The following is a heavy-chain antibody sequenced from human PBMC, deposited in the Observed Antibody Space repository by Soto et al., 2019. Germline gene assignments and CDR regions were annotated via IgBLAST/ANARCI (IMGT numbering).Heavy chain of an antibody. D-gene: IGHD2-15*01. CDR1: GYSFTSYW. CDR2: IYPGDSDT. V-gene: IGHV5-51*01. Sequence: GESLKISCKGSGYSFTSYWIGWVRQMPGKGLEWMGIIYPGDSDTRYSPSFQGQVTTSADKSISTAYLQWSSLKASDTAMYYCARLGVAATHFPYMDVWGKGTTVTVSS. J-gene: IGHJ6*03. CDR3: ARLGVAATHFPYMDV.